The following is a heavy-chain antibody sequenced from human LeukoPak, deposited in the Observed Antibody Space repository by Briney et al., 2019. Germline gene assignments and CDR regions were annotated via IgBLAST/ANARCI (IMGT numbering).Heavy chain of an antibody. J-gene: IGHJ4*02. CDR2: ISSNGGST. D-gene: IGHD6-13*01. CDR3: ARGGAVAGTRGNDY. V-gene: IGHV3-64*01. CDR1: GFTFSSYA. Sequence: GGSLRLSCAASGFTFSSYAMHWVRQAPGKGLEYVSAISSNGGSTYYANSVKGRFTISRDNSKNTLYLQMGSLRAEDMAVYYCARGGAVAGTRGNDYWGQGTLVTVSS.